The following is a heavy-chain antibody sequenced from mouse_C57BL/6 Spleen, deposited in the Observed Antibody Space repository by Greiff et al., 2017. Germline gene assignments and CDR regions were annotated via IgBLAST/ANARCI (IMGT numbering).Heavy chain of an antibody. J-gene: IGHJ2*01. CDR1: GYAFSSYW. CDR3: ARWETTVVANFDY. CDR2: IYPGDGDT. Sequence: QVQLQQSGAELVKPGASVKISCKASGYAFSSYWMNWVKQRPGKGLEWIGQIYPGDGDTNYNGKFKGKATLTADKSSRTAYMQLSSLTSEDSAVYFCARWETTVVANFDYWGQGTTLTVSS. D-gene: IGHD1-1*01. V-gene: IGHV1-80*01.